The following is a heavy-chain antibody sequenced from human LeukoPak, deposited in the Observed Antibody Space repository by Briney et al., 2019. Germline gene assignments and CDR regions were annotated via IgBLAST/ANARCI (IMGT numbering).Heavy chain of an antibody. CDR1: GYSFSKYW. V-gene: IGHV5-51*01. CDR2: IYPGDSDT. J-gene: IGHJ5*02. CDR3: ARPRYTSSWYVAWFDP. D-gene: IGHD6-13*01. Sequence: GESLKISCKGSGYSFSKYWIGWVRQMPGKGLGWMGIIYPGDSDTRYSPSFQGQVTISADKSISTAYLQWNSLKASDTAIYYCARPRYTSSWYVAWFDPWGQGTLVTVSS.